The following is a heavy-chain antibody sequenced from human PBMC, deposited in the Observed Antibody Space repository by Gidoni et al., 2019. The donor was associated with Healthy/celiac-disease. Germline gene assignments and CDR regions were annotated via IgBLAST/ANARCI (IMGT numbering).Heavy chain of an antibody. CDR2: IKSKTDGGTT. Sequence: EVQLVESGGGLVKPGGSLKLSCAASGFTFSNAWIRWVRQAPGKGLEWVGRIKSKTDGGTTDYAAPVKGRFTISRDDSKNTLYLQMNSLKTEDTAVYYCTTDQFYYDSSGYTQVAFDIWGQGTMVTVSS. CDR3: TTDQFYYDSSGYTQVAFDI. CDR1: GFTFSNAW. V-gene: IGHV3-15*01. D-gene: IGHD3-22*01. J-gene: IGHJ3*02.